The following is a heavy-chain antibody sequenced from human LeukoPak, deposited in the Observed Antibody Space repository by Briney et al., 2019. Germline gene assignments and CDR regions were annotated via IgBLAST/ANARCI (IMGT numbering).Heavy chain of an antibody. J-gene: IGHJ3*02. CDR1: GYIFTDYY. CDR3: ARGLYYDGNQRAHDAFDI. CDR2: FNPASGGT. D-gene: IGHD4-23*01. Sequence: ASVKVSCKASGYIFTDYYMHWVRQAPGQGLEWMGWFNPASGGTKYAQKFQGRVTMTRETSINTAYMELSSLGLDDTAVYYCARGLYYDGNQRAHDAFDIWGQGTLVTVSS. V-gene: IGHV1-2*02.